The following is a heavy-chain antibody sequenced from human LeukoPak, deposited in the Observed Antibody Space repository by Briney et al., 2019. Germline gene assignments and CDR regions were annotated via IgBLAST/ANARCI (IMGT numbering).Heavy chain of an antibody. D-gene: IGHD3-22*01. J-gene: IGHJ4*02. V-gene: IGHV5-51*01. CDR1: GYSFTSYW. CDR2: IYPGDSDT. CDR3: ARQAHSSGYYLDY. Sequence: GESLKISCKGSGYSFTSYWIGWVRQMPGKGLEWMGIIYPGDSDTRYSPSFQGQVTISADKSISTAYLQWSSLKASGTAMYYCARQAHSSGYYLDYWGQGTLVTVSS.